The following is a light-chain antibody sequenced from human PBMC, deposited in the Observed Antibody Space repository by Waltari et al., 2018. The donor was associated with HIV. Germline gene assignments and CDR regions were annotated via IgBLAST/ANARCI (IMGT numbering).Light chain of an antibody. CDR1: NSTIARTY. J-gene: IGLJ1*01. CDR3: ASWDDGLSGHV. CDR2: RND. V-gene: IGLV1-47*01. Sequence: QSTLPHPPSLSGTPGQRLTIPSPGHNSTIARTYVFWYRQVPGTAPSLLVYRNDQRPSGVVDRFSGSRSGASASLVIGGLRVEDEADYYCASWDDGLSGHVFGGGTTVSV.